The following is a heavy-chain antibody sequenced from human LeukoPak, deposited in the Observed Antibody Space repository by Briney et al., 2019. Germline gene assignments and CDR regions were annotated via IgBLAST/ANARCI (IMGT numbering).Heavy chain of an antibody. CDR3: ARFGLKRRPDAFDI. CDR1: GGSISSGGYS. J-gene: IGHJ3*02. V-gene: IGHV4-30-2*01. CDR2: IYHSGST. Sequence: PSQTLSLTCAVSGGSISSGGYSWSWIRQPAGKGLEWIGYIYHSGSTYYNPSLKSRVTISVDRSKNQFSLKLSSVTAADTAVYYCARFGLKRRPDAFDIWGQGTMVTVSS. D-gene: IGHD3-10*01.